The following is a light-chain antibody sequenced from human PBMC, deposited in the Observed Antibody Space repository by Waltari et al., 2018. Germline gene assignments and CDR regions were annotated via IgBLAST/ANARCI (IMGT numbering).Light chain of an antibody. CDR3: QHYVSLPAT. CDR2: NVF. Sequence: IVLTQSPVTLSMSPGEGVTLSCRASQSLNRALAWYQQNPGQAPKLLIYNVFNRATDIPDRFSGSGSGTEFSLTISRLEPEDFAVYYCQHYVSLPATFGQGTRVEIK. J-gene: IGKJ1*01. V-gene: IGKV3-20*01. CDR1: QSLNRA.